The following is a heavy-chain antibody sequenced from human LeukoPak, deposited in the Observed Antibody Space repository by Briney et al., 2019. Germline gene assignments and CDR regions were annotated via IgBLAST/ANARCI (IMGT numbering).Heavy chain of an antibody. Sequence: PGGSLRLSCAASGFPFGLYVMSWVRQAPGKGLEWVSAISGSGGSTYYADSVKGRFTISRDNSKNTLYLQMNSLRAEDTAVYYCAKDQGRGSQLLYHYYYYGMDVWGQGTTVTVSS. D-gene: IGHD2-2*02. CDR2: ISGSGGST. CDR3: AKDQGRGSQLLYHYYYYGMDV. J-gene: IGHJ6*02. V-gene: IGHV3-23*01. CDR1: GFPFGLYV.